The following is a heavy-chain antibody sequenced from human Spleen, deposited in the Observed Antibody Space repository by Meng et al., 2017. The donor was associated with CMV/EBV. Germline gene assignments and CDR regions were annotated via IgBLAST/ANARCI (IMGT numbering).Heavy chain of an antibody. V-gene: IGHV3-74*01. CDR2: INSDGSST. J-gene: IGHJ5*02. Sequence: SYWMHWVRQAPGKGLVWVSRINSDGSSTSYADSVKGRFTISRDNAKNTPYLQMNSLRAEDTAVYYCARDGGTYYDFWSGFGEGWFDPWGQGTLVTVSS. CDR1: SYW. D-gene: IGHD3-3*01. CDR3: ARDGGTYYDFWSGFGEGWFDP.